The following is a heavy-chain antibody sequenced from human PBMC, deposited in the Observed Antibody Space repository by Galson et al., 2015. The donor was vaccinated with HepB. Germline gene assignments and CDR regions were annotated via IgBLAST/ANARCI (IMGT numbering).Heavy chain of an antibody. J-gene: IGHJ4*02. CDR3: ESCNGGSCYPPFDY. D-gene: IGHD2-15*01. V-gene: IGHV1-18*04. CDR1: GYMFTNYG. CDR2: VSAYNGKT. Sequence: SVKVSCKASGYMFTNYGINWVRQAPGQGLEWVGWVSAYNGKTNFAQKFQGRVTMTTDTSTSTAYMELRGLRSDDTAMYYCESCNGGSCYPPFDYWGQGTLVTVSS.